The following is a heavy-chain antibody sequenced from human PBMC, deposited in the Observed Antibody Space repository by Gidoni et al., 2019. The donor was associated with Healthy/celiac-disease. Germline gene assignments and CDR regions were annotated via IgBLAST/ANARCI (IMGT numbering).Heavy chain of an antibody. CDR1: GFTFSSYW. CDR2: IKQEGSEK. J-gene: IGHJ6*03. CDR3: ARVEIGYSYGSLHYHMDV. Sequence: EVQLVESGGGLVQPGGSLRLSCPASGFTFSSYWMTWVRQAPGKGLEWVANIKQEGSEKYYVESVKGRFTISRDHAKNSLYLQMNSLRAEDTAVYYCARVEIGYSYGSLHYHMDVWGKGTTVTVSS. D-gene: IGHD5-18*01. V-gene: IGHV3-7*03.